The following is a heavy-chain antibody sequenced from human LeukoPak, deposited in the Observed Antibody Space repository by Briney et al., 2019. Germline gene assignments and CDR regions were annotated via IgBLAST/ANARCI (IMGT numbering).Heavy chain of an antibody. Sequence: GASVKVSCKASGYTFTSYGISWVRQAPGQGLEWMGWISAYNGNTNYAQKLQGRVTMTTDTSTSTAYMELRSLRSDDTAVYYCARGSPFAVAGGRYPDYWGRGTLVTVSS. CDR3: ARGSPFAVAGGRYPDY. J-gene: IGHJ4*02. V-gene: IGHV1-18*01. CDR2: ISAYNGNT. CDR1: GYTFTSYG. D-gene: IGHD6-19*01.